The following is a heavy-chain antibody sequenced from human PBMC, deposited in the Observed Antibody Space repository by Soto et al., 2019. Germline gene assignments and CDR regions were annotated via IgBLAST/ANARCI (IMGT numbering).Heavy chain of an antibody. J-gene: IGHJ4*02. CDR3: ASGINWDPGFDY. CDR2: IIPIFGTA. V-gene: IGHV1-69*13. CDR1: GGTFSSYA. D-gene: IGHD7-27*01. Sequence: AASVKVSCKASGGTFSSYAISWVRQAPGQGLEWMGGIIPIFGTANYAQKFQGRVTITADESTSTAYMELSSLRSEDTAVYYCASGINWDPGFDYWGQGTLVTVSS.